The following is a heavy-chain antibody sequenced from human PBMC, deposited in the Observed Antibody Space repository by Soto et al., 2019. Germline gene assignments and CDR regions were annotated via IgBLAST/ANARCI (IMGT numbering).Heavy chain of an antibody. CDR3: ASGIQLWLRRINNGYSG. Sequence: QVQLVQSGAEVKKPESSVKVSCKAPGGTFSTYAISWVRQAPGQGLEWMGGIIPMFGTANYAQRFQDRVTITEDESTNTVYMQLSSLRSEDTAVYFCASGIQLWLRRINNGYSGWGQGTLVTVSS. CDR1: GGTFSTYA. D-gene: IGHD5-18*01. V-gene: IGHV1-69*12. CDR2: IIPMFGTA. J-gene: IGHJ4*02.